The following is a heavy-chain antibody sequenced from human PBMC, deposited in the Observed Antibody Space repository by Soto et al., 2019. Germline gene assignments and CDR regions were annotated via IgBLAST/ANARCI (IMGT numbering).Heavy chain of an antibody. V-gene: IGHV3-53*02. Sequence: EVQLVETGGGLIQPGGSLRLSCAASGFTVSSNYMSWVRQAPGKGLEWVSVIYSGGSTYYADSVKGRFTISRDNSKNTLYLQMNSLRAEDTAVYYCARGPRGYSYGRLDYWGQGTLVTVSS. CDR1: GFTVSSNY. J-gene: IGHJ4*02. CDR2: IYSGGST. D-gene: IGHD5-18*01. CDR3: ARGPRGYSYGRLDY.